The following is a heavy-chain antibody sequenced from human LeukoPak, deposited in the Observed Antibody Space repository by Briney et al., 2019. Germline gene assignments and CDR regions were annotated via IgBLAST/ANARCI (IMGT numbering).Heavy chain of an antibody. CDR2: ISSSGSTI. Sequence: PGGSLRLSCAASGFTFSSYEMNWVRQAPGKGLEWVSYISSSGSTIYYADSVKGRFTIARDNAKNSLYLQMNSLRAEDMALYYCVKDMSGSNDAFDLWGQGTMVTVSS. D-gene: IGHD1-14*01. CDR3: VKDMSGSNDAFDL. V-gene: IGHV3-48*03. J-gene: IGHJ3*01. CDR1: GFTFSSYE.